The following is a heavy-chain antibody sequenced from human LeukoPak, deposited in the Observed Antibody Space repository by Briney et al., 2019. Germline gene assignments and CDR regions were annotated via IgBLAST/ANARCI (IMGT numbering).Heavy chain of an antibody. J-gene: IGHJ4*02. V-gene: IGHV3-30*18. CDR3: AKSGPKYQFLQLFIDS. CDR1: RFTFTGYG. CDR2: ISYDGSYN. Sequence: PGGPLRLSRATSRFTFTGYGMHWVRQAPCKGQEWMALISYDGSYNYIVDSVKARFTVSRDNSKNPLHLEVNSLRVDDTATYYCAKSGPKYQFLQLFIDSWGQGTLVAVSS. D-gene: IGHD1-1*01.